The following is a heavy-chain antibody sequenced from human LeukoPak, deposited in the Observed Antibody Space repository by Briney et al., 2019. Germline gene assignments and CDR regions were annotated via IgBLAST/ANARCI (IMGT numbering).Heavy chain of an antibody. CDR2: IGASGGTT. CDR3: AKDLEAVAGTIVNDY. D-gene: IGHD6-19*01. J-gene: IGHJ4*02. Sequence: TGGSLRLSCAVSGFTFSKNAMNWVRQGPGKGLEWVSGIGASGGTTYYADSVQGRFTISRDNSKNTLYLQLNRLSADDTGVYFCAKDLEAVAGTIVNDYWGQGTLVTVSS. CDR1: GFTFSKNA. V-gene: IGHV3-23*01.